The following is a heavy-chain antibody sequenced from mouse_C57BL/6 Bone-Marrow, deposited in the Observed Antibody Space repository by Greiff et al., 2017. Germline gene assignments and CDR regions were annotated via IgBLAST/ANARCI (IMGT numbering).Heavy chain of an antibody. CDR3: ARALTGTWFAY. CDR2: IYPGDGDT. CDR1: GYAFSSYW. V-gene: IGHV1-80*01. J-gene: IGHJ3*01. D-gene: IGHD4-1*01. Sequence: QVQLKESGAELVKPGASVKISCKASGYAFSSYWMNWVKQRPGKGLEWIGQIYPGDGDTNYNGKFKGKATLTADTSSSTAYMQLSSLTSEDSAVYFCARALTGTWFAYWGQGTLVTVSA.